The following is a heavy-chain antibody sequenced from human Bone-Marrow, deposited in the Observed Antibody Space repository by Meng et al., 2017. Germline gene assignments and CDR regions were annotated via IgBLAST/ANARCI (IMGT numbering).Heavy chain of an antibody. V-gene: IGHV4-39*07. CDR3: ARESSSGSYYFDY. Sequence: QLQLQESGSGLVKPSETLSLTCTFSGGSIRRSSDYWGWVRQPPGKGLEWIGSIHYSGNTYYNPSLKSRVTISEHTSKNQFSLRLSSVTAADTAVYYCARESSSGSYYFDYWGQGTLVTVSS. J-gene: IGHJ4*02. CDR1: GGSIRRSSDY. D-gene: IGHD6-19*01. CDR2: IHYSGNT.